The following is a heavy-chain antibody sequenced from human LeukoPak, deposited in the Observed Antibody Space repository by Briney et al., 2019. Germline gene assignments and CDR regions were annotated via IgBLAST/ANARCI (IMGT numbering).Heavy chain of an antibody. V-gene: IGHV3-30-3*01. Sequence: PGRCLRLACAAAGLIFSSYAMHWVRQAPGKGLEWVAVISYDGSDKKYADSVKGRFTISRDNSKNTLYVQMNSLRAEDTALYYCARDVVRGPDDGYFQHWGQGTLVTVSS. D-gene: IGHD3-10*02. CDR3: ARDVVRGPDDGYFQH. J-gene: IGHJ1*01. CDR2: ISYDGSDK. CDR1: GLIFSSYA.